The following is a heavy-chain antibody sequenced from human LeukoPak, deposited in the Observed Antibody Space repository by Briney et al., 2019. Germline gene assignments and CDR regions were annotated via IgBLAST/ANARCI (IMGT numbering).Heavy chain of an antibody. J-gene: IGHJ5*01. CDR2: IRYDGSDE. Sequence: GRSLRLSCAASGFIFSTYGMHWVRQAPGKGLEWVALIRYDGSDEHYADSVKGRFTISRDNSRNTLYLQMNSLRVEDTAVYYCVRDRITMVRGVRNWFDSWGQGTLVTVSS. V-gene: IGHV3-33*01. CDR3: VRDRITMVRGVRNWFDS. CDR1: GFIFSTYG. D-gene: IGHD3-10*01.